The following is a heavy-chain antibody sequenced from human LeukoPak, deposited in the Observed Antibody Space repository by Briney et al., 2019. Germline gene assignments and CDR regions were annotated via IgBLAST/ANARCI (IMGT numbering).Heavy chain of an antibody. V-gene: IGHV4-34*01. CDR1: GGSFSGYY. D-gene: IGHD5-18*01. CDR2: INHSGST. J-gene: IGHJ4*02. CDR3: AIRRGYSYGYGP. Sequence: PSETLSLTCAVYGGSFSGYYWSWIRQPPGKGLEWIGEINHSGSTNYNPSLKSRVTISVDTSKNRFSLKLSSVTAADTAVYYCAIRRGYSYGYGPWGQGTLVTASS.